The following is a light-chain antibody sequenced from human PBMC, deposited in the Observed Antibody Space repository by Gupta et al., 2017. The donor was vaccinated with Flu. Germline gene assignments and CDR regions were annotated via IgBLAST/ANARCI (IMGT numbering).Light chain of an antibody. CDR1: ALPKQY. CDR2: KDN. CDR3: QSADSSGTT. Sequence: SPGQTARITCSGDALPKQYAYWYRQKPGQAPVMVIYKDNERPSGIPERFSGSSSGTTLTLTISGVQAEDEADYYCQSADSSGTTFGGGTKLTVL. J-gene: IGLJ2*01. V-gene: IGLV3-25*03.